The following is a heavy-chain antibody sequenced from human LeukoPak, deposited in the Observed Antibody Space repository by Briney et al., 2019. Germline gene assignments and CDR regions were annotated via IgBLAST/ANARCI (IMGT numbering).Heavy chain of an antibody. CDR1: GGSFSGYY. CDR3: ARGRRIFGGLGAFDI. J-gene: IGHJ3*02. D-gene: IGHD3-10*01. Sequence: SETLSLTCAVYGGSFSGYYWSWIRQPPGKGLEWIGEINHSGSTNCNPSLKSQVTISVDTSKNQFSLKLSSVTAADTAVYYCARGRRIFGGLGAFDIWGQGTMVTVSS. V-gene: IGHV4-34*01. CDR2: INHSGST.